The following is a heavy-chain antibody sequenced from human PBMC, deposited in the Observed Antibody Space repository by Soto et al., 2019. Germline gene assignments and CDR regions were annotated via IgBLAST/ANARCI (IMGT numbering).Heavy chain of an antibody. CDR1: GYTFTSYA. D-gene: IGHD3-10*02. V-gene: IGHV1-3*01. Sequence: ASLKVSCKASGYTFTSYAMHWVRQAPGQRLEWMGWINAGNGNTKYSQKFQGRVTITRDTSASTAYMELSSLRSEDTAVYYCGRDQSGTGYYVDWFDPWGQGTLVTVSS. CDR3: GRDQSGTGYYVDWFDP. J-gene: IGHJ5*02. CDR2: INAGNGNT.